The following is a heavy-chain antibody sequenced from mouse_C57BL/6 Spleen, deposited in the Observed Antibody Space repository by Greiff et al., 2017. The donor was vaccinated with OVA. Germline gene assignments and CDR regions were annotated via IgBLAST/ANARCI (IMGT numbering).Heavy chain of an antibody. Sequence: VQLQQSGPELVKPGASVKISCKASGYAFSSSWMNWVKQRPGKGLEWIGRIYPGDGDTNYNGKFKGKATLTADKSSSPAYMQLSSLTSEDSAVYFCARRGYSNYVDYAMDYWGQGTSVTVSS. CDR1: GYAFSSSW. D-gene: IGHD2-5*01. CDR3: ARRGYSNYVDYAMDY. V-gene: IGHV1-82*01. J-gene: IGHJ4*01. CDR2: IYPGDGDT.